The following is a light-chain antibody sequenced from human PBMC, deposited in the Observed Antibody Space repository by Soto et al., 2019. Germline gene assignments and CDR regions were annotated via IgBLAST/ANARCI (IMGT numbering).Light chain of an antibody. Sequence: DLQLTQSPSFLSASVGDRVTIACRDSQDINSYLAWYQQKPGEAPKLLIYPASTLQSGVPSRFSGSGSGTDFTLTISSLQPEDFAAYHCQQVNDSPITFGQGTRLEIK. CDR3: QQVNDSPIT. V-gene: IGKV1-9*01. J-gene: IGKJ5*01. CDR2: PAS. CDR1: QDINSY.